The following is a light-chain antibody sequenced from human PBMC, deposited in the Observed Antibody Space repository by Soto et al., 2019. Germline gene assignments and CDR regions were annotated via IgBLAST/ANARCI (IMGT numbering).Light chain of an antibody. J-gene: IGKJ4*01. V-gene: IGKV3-11*01. CDR3: QQRSDWPST. Sequence: EIVLTQSPATLSLSPGDIATLSCRASQSVGSYLGWYHQRPGQAPRLLIYDASNRATGIPARFSGSGSGTDFTLTISSLEPEDFAVYYCQQRSDWPSTFGGGTKVQI. CDR1: QSVGSY. CDR2: DAS.